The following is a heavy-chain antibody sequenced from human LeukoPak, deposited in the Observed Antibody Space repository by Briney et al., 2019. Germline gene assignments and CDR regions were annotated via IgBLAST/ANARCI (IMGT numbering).Heavy chain of an antibody. Sequence: PGGSLRLSCAASGFTFSSYGMHWVRQAPGKGLEWVAFIRYDGSNKYYADSVKGRFTISRDNSKNTLYLQMNSLRAEDTAVYYCAKCYYGSGSYYNVVYWGQGTLVTVSS. CDR3: AKCYYGSGSYYNVVY. V-gene: IGHV3-30*02. J-gene: IGHJ4*02. D-gene: IGHD3-10*01. CDR2: IRYDGSNK. CDR1: GFTFSSYG.